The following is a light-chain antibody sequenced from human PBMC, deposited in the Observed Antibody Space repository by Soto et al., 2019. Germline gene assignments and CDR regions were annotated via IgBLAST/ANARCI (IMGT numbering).Light chain of an antibody. V-gene: IGKV3-20*01. Sequence: EIVMTQSPGTLSLSPGERAILSCRASQSVSSSYLAWYQQKAGQAPRLLIYGASSRATGIPDRFSGSGSGTEFTLTISRLEPEDSAVDYCQHYGSSWTFGQGTKVDIK. CDR3: QHYGSSWT. CDR1: QSVSSSY. CDR2: GAS. J-gene: IGKJ1*01.